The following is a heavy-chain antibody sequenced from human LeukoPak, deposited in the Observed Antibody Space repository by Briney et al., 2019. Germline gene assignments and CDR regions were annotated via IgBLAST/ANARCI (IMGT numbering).Heavy chain of an antibody. CDR3: ARDFILAGSHDVFDI. CDR2: ISAYNGDT. CDR1: GYTFTNYG. J-gene: IGHJ3*02. D-gene: IGHD3-10*01. V-gene: IGHV1-18*01. Sequence: ASVKVSCKASGYTFTNYGISWVRQAPGQGLEWMGWISAYNGDTNYAQKLQGRVTMITDTSTGTVYMELRSLRSDDTALYYCARDFILAGSHDVFDIWGQGTMVTVSS.